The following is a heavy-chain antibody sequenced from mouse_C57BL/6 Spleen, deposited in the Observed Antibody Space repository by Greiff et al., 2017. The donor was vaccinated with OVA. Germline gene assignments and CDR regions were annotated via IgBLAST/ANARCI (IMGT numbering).Heavy chain of an antibody. CDR1: GYTFTDYY. V-gene: IGHV1-26*01. D-gene: IGHD1-1*01. Sequence: VQLQQSGPELVKPGASVKISCKASGYTFTDYYMNWVKQSNGKSLEWIGDINPNNGGTSYNQKFKGKATLTVDKSSSTAYMELRSLTSEDSAVYYCASAYYYGSSSDAMDYWGQGTSVTVSS. CDR2: INPNNGGT. CDR3: ASAYYYGSSSDAMDY. J-gene: IGHJ4*01.